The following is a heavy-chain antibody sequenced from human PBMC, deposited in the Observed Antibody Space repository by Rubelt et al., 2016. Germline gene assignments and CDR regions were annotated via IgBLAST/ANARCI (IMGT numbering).Heavy chain of an antibody. V-gene: IGHV4-39*07. CDR2: IYYSGST. D-gene: IGHD3-16*01. CDR3: AREGDGPGKFDY. J-gene: IGHJ4*02. Sequence: QLQLQESGPGLVKPSETQSLTCTVSGGSISSSSYYWGWIRQPPGKGLEWIGSIYYSGSTYYNPSLKSRVTISVDTSKNQFSLKLSSVTAADTAVYYCAREGDGPGKFDYWGQGTLVTVSS. CDR1: GGSISSSSYY.